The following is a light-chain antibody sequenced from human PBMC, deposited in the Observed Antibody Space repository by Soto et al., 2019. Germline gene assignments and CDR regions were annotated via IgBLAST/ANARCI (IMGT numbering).Light chain of an antibody. Sequence: IVLTQSPDTLSLSPGERATLSCRASQSVSSNYLARYQQKLGQAPRLLIYDASRRATGIPDRFSGSGSGTDFTLTISRLEPEDFVVYYCQQYGRSPTFGQGTKVDIK. CDR3: QQYGRSPT. CDR2: DAS. CDR1: QSVSSNY. J-gene: IGKJ1*01. V-gene: IGKV3-20*01.